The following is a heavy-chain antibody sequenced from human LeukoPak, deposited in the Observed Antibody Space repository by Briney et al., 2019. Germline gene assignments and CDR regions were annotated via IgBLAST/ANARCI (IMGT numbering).Heavy chain of an antibody. CDR2: IYYSGST. CDR3: ARSGWYSYYYYGMDV. D-gene: IGHD6-19*01. Sequence: PSETLSLTCTVSGGSISSSIYYWGWIRQPPGKGLEWIGSIYYSGSTYYNPSLKSRVTISVDTSKNQFSLKLSSVTAADTAVYYCARSGWYSYYYYGMDVWGQGTTVTVSS. J-gene: IGHJ6*02. V-gene: IGHV4-39*01. CDR1: GGSISSSIYY.